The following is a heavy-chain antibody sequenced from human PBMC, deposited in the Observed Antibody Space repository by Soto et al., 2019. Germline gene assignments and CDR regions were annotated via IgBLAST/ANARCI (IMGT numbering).Heavy chain of an antibody. CDR1: GYKFADYN. D-gene: IGHD6-19*01. J-gene: IGHJ4*02. Sequence: QVQLVQSGGEVKRPGASVKVSCTTSGYKFADYNMNWVRQATGRGLEWLGYMNSFSGGSDFAPKFQDRLTLTKTTSIRTAYLELTNLRDDDTAVYYCARGSAFQRTGNSDFWGQGTPVTVSS. CDR2: MNSFSGGS. V-gene: IGHV1-8*02. CDR3: ARGSAFQRTGNSDF.